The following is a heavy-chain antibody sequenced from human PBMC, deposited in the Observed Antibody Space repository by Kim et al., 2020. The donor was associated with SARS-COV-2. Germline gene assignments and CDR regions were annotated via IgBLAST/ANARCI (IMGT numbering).Heavy chain of an antibody. J-gene: IGHJ4*02. Sequence: ASVKVSCKASGSTFSGFYVHWVREAPGRGLQWMGRIDPDSGGTKSAQMFQGRVTMTRDTSRTVYLELSRLRSDDTAIYYCAKDQEGLEYYFDLWGQGTLV. D-gene: IGHD3-3*01. CDR2: IDPDSGGT. CDR3: AKDQEGLEYYFDL. V-gene: IGHV1-2*06. CDR1: GSTFSGFY.